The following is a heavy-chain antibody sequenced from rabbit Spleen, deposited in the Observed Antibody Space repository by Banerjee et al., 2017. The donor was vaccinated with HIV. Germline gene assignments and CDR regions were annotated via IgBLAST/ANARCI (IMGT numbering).Heavy chain of an antibody. J-gene: IGHJ2*01. D-gene: IGHD1-1*01. V-gene: IGHV1S45*01. CDR2: IDTNDGDT. CDR1: GFSFSSNW. Sequence: LEESGGGLVKPGGTLTLTCTVSGFSFSSNWICWVRQAPGKGFEWIACIDTNDGDTDDANWPKGRFTISKTSSTTVTLQMTSLTAADTATYFCARNYVNAFDPWGPGTLVTVS. CDR3: ARNYVNAFDP.